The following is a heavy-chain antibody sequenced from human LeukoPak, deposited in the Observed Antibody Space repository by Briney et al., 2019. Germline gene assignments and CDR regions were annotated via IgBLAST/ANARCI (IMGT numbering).Heavy chain of an antibody. D-gene: IGHD3-22*01. Sequence: GESLKISCKGSGYSFTRNWIGWVRQMPGKGLEWMGIIYPPDSDTRYGRSFQGQVTISVDESITTAYLQWSSLKASDTAMYYCARSSSYSPYYFDSWGQGTLVTVSS. J-gene: IGHJ4*02. CDR2: IYPPDSDT. CDR1: GYSFTRNW. V-gene: IGHV5-51*01. CDR3: ARSSSYSPYYFDS.